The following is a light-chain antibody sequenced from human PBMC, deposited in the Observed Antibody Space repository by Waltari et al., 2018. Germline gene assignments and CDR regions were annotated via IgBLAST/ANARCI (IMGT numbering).Light chain of an antibody. V-gene: IGLV3-21*04. CDR2: DDS. CDR3: QVWDSSSDHLV. Sequence: SYVLTQPPSVSVAPGKTARITCGGNNIGSKSVHWYQQKPGQAPVLVIYDDSDRPSGIPGRFSGSNSGNAATLTISGVEAGDEADYYCQVWDSSSDHLVFGGGTKLTVL. J-gene: IGLJ2*01. CDR1: NIGSKS.